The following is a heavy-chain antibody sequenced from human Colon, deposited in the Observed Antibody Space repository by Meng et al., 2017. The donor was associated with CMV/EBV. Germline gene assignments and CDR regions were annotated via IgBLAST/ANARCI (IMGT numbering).Heavy chain of an antibody. D-gene: IGHD7-27*01. CDR3: ARTGKFPRYHWFDP. CDR2: FSSTDEK. V-gene: IGHV2-26*01. CDR1: GFSFTDATLG. J-gene: IGHJ5*02. Sequence: SGPTLVKPTETLTLTCTVSGFSFTDATLGVSWLRQPPGKALEWLAHFSSTDEKSYSPSLRSRLTISNDTSQSHVVLSLTNVDPEDTGTYYCARTGKFPRYHWFDPWGQGALVTVSS.